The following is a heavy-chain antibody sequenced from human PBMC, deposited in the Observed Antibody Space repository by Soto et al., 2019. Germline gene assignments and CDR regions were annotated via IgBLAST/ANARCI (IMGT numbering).Heavy chain of an antibody. V-gene: IGHV3-53*01. J-gene: IGHJ2*01. CDR3: ARVAKGWYFDL. Sequence: PGGSLRRSCAASGFTVSSNYMSWVRQAPGKGLEWVSVIYSGGSTYYADSVKGRFTISRDNSKNTLYLQMNSLRAEDTAVYYCARVAKGWYFDLWGRGTLVTVSS. CDR1: GFTVSSNY. CDR2: IYSGGST.